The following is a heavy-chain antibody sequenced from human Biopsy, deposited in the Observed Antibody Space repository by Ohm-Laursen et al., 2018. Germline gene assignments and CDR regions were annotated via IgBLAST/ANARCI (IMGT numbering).Heavy chain of an antibody. D-gene: IGHD3-10*01. CDR1: GGSVRSPDHR. CDR2: IYYSWTT. V-gene: IGHV4-30-4*02. J-gene: IGHJ4*02. Sequence: SDTLSLTCTVSGGSVRSPDHRWNWVRRAPGKGLEWIGNIYYSWTTLYNPSLSGRVTMDLDRSTNQFSLKLKSVTSADTAVYFCARAYLYGMGTSNYFLDSWGQGALVTVSS. CDR3: ARAYLYGMGTSNYFLDS.